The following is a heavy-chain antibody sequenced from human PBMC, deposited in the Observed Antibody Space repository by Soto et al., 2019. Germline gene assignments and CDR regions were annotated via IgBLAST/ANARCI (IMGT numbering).Heavy chain of an antibody. Sequence: QVQLVESGGGVVQPGRSLRLSCAASGFIFSSYAMHWVRQAPGKGLEWVAVISYDGSKKYYADSVKGRFTISRDNSKNTLYLQMNSLRAEDAAAYSCARSQGYRVEYQRQYWGYFDSWGQGTLVTVSS. V-gene: IGHV3-30-3*01. CDR1: GFIFSSYA. D-gene: IGHD2-2*02. CDR2: ISYDGSKK. CDR3: ARSQGYRVEYQRQYWGYFDS. J-gene: IGHJ4*02.